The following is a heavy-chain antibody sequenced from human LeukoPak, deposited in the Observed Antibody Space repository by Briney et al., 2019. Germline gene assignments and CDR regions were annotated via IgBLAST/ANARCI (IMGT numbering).Heavy chain of an antibody. CDR3: AKAGVSIFPVGGYCTNGVCKTPDY. CDR2: ISASGGST. Sequence: GGSLSLSCAASGFTFSSYAMSWVRQAPGKGLEWVSAISASGGSTYYADSVKGRFTTSRDNSKNTLYLQMNSLRAEDTAVYYCAKAGVSIFPVGGYCTNGVCKTPDYWGQRTLVTVS. CDR1: GFTFSSYA. J-gene: IGHJ4*02. D-gene: IGHD2-8*01. V-gene: IGHV3-23*01.